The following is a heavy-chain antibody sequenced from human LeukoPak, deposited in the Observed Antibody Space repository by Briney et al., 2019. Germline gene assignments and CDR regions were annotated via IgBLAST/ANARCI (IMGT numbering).Heavy chain of an antibody. V-gene: IGHV4-4*02. CDR2: IYHSGST. CDR1: GGSISSSNW. CDR3: ASLVVPAAMGGGTNYYYYYGMDV. D-gene: IGHD2-2*01. J-gene: IGHJ6*04. Sequence: SETLSLTCAVSGGSISSSNWWSWVRQPPGKGLEWIGEIYHSGSTNYNPSLKSRVTISVDKSKNQFSLTLSSVTAADTAVYYCASLVVPAAMGGGTNYYYYYGMDVWGKGTTVTVSS.